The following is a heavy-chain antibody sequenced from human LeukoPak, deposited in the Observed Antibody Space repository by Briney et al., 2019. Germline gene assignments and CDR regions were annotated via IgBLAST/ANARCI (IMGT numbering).Heavy chain of an antibody. J-gene: IGHJ6*04. V-gene: IGHV3-53*01. CDR2: IYSGGST. CDR1: GLTVSSNY. D-gene: IGHD7-27*01. Sequence: PGGPLRLSCAASGLTVSSNYMSWVRQAPGKGLEWVSVIYSGGSTYYAESVKGRFTISRDNSKNTLYLQMKSLRAEDTAVYYCAREFELAGLAMDVWGKGTTVTVSS. CDR3: AREFELAGLAMDV.